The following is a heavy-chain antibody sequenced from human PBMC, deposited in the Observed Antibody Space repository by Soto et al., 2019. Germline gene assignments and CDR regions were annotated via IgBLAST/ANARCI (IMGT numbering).Heavy chain of an antibody. CDR3: ARGGGSYYEAFDY. V-gene: IGHV3-33*01. D-gene: IGHD1-26*01. Sequence: QVQLVESGGGVVQPGRSLRLSCAASGFTFSSYGTHWVRQAPGKGLEWVAVIWYDGSNKYYADSVKGRFTISRDNSKNTLYLQMNSLRAEDTAVYYCARGGGSYYEAFDYRGQGTLVTVSS. J-gene: IGHJ4*02. CDR2: IWYDGSNK. CDR1: GFTFSSYG.